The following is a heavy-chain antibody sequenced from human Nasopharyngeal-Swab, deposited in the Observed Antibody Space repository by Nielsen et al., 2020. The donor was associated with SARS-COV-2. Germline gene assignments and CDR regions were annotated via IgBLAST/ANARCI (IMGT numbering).Heavy chain of an antibody. CDR3: VKHQGSSSDQ. V-gene: IGHV3-74*01. CDR2: VNQDGSRT. Sequence: ESLKISCVASGVIFSKYWMHWVRPAPGKGLVWVSRVNQDGSRTDYADSVRGRFIISRDNAKNTLYLQMNSLRVEDTAVYYCVKHQGSSSDQWGQGTLVTVSS. CDR1: GVIFSKYW. J-gene: IGHJ4*02.